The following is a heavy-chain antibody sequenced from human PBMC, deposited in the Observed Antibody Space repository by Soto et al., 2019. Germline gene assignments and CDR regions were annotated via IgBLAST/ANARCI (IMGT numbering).Heavy chain of an antibody. Sequence: VSLRLSCAASGVAFTKYSMNWGRQAPGKGLEWVSSISSRSDYIYYADSVKGLFTISRDNAKNSLYLQMNSLRGEDTAVYYCARDNTIFGVVAGMDVWGQGTTVTVSS. CDR2: ISSRSDYI. V-gene: IGHV3-21*01. CDR1: GVAFTKYS. J-gene: IGHJ6*01. D-gene: IGHD3-3*01. CDR3: ARDNTIFGVVAGMDV.